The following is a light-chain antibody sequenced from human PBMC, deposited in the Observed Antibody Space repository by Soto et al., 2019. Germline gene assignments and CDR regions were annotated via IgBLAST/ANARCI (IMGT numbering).Light chain of an antibody. J-gene: IGLJ3*02. Sequence: QSVLTQPPSASGTPGQRVTISCSGSNSNIGSNTVNWYQQLPGTAPKLLIYSNNQRPSGVPDRFSGSKSGTSASLAISGLQSEDEADYYCAAWDDSLIDSGVFGGGTKLT. CDR2: SNN. V-gene: IGLV1-44*01. CDR1: NSNIGSNT. CDR3: AAWDDSLIDSGV.